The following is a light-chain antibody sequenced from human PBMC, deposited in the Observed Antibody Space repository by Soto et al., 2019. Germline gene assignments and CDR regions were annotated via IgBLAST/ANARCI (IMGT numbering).Light chain of an antibody. V-gene: IGKV3-20*01. Sequence: EIVLTQSPGTLSLSPGGRATLSCRASRSVSSNFLAWYQQKPGQAPRLLIYGASSRATGIPDRFSGSGSGRDFTLTISRLEPEDVAVYYCQQYGSSPPLTFGGGTRVEIK. CDR1: RSVSSNF. CDR2: GAS. CDR3: QQYGSSPPLT. J-gene: IGKJ4*01.